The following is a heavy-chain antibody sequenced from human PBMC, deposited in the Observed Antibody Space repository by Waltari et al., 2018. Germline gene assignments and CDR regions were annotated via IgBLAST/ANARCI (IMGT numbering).Heavy chain of an antibody. J-gene: IGHJ3*02. CDR3: ARVGHHLAHLGVDAFDI. Sequence: QVQLQESGPGLVKPSETLSLTCTVSGGSISSYYWSWIRQPPGKGLEWIGYIYYSGSTNYNPSLKSRVTISVDTSKNQFSLKLSSVTAADTAVYYCARVGHHLAHLGVDAFDIWGQGTMVTVSS. CDR1: GGSISSYY. CDR2: IYYSGST. V-gene: IGHV4-59*01. D-gene: IGHD3-10*01.